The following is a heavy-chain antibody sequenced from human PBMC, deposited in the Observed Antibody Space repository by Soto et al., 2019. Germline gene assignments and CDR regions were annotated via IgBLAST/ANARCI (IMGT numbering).Heavy chain of an antibody. CDR1: GDSVSSNSAA. J-gene: IGHJ4*02. Sequence: SHTLSLTCAISGDSVSSNSAAWNWIRQSPSRGLEWLGRTYYRSKWYNDYAVSVKSRITINPDTSKNQFSLQLNSVTPEDTAVYYCQRGRSQVEDARGPVDSWGQGILVTVS. CDR2: TYYRSKWYN. V-gene: IGHV6-1*01. CDR3: QRGRSQVEDARGPVDS.